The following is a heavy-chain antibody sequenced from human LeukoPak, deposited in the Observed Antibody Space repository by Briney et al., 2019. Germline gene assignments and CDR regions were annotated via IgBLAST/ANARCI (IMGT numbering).Heavy chain of an antibody. V-gene: IGHV3-23*01. CDR1: GFTFSSYA. CDR3: TGTTPDWFDP. Sequence: PGGTLRLSCAASGFTFSSYAVSWVRQAPGKGLERVSGITASGDNTYYADSVKGRFNISRDNAKNSLYLQMNSLRAEDTAVYYCTGTTPDWFDPWGQGTLVTVSS. D-gene: IGHD1-1*01. J-gene: IGHJ5*02. CDR2: ITASGDNT.